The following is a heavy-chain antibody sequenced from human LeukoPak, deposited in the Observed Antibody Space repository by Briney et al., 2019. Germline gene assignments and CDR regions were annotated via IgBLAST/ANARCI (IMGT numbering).Heavy chain of an antibody. CDR1: GFTFTDTY. CDR2: ISPSGTDI. Sequence: GGSLRLSCAVSGFTFTDTYMTWIRQAPGKGLESLSYISPSGTDISYADSVKGRFTISRDNAKNSLYLQMNSLRAEDTAVYYCARDGSGRVPEMSAPDYWGQGTLVTVSS. D-gene: IGHD3-10*01. V-gene: IGHV3-11*04. J-gene: IGHJ4*02. CDR3: ARDGSGRVPEMSAPDY.